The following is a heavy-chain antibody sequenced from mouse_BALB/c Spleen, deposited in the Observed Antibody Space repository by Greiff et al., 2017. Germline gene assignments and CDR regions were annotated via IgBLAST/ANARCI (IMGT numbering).Heavy chain of an antibody. Sequence: VQLQQPGAELVKPGASVKLSCTASGFNIKDTYMHWVKQRPEQGLEWIGRIDPANGNTKYDPKFQGKATITADTSSNTAYLQLSSLTSEDTAVYYCVYGNYYFDYWGQGTTLTVSS. CDR3: VYGNYYFDY. CDR1: GFNIKDTY. CDR2: IDPANGNT. D-gene: IGHD2-1*01. J-gene: IGHJ2*01. V-gene: IGHV14-3*02.